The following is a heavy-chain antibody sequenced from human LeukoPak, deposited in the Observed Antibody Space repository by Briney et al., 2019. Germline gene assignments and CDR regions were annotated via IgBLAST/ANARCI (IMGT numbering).Heavy chain of an antibody. D-gene: IGHD3-10*01. CDR2: ISAYNDNT. CDR1: GYTFTSYG. J-gene: IGHJ4*02. V-gene: IGHV1-18*01. CDR3: ARGAYYYGSGSSPSDY. Sequence: ASVKVSCKAFGYTFTSYGISWVRQAPGQGLEWMGWISAYNDNTNYAQKLQGRVTMTTDTSTSTAYMELRSLRSDDTAVYYCARGAYYYGSGSSPSDYWGQGTLVTVSS.